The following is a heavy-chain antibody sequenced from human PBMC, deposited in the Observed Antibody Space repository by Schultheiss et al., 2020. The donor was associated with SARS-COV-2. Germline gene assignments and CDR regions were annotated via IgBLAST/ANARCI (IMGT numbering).Heavy chain of an antibody. CDR3: AKDRGWFSSSWCFDY. CDR1: GFTFSDYY. Sequence: GESLKISCAASGFTFSDYYMSWIRQAPGKGLEWVSAISGSGGSTYYADSVKGRFTISRDNSKNTLYVQMNRLRVEDTAVYYCAKDRGWFSSSWCFDYWGQGTLVTVSS. CDR2: ISGSGGST. D-gene: IGHD6-13*01. V-gene: IGHV3-23*01. J-gene: IGHJ4*02.